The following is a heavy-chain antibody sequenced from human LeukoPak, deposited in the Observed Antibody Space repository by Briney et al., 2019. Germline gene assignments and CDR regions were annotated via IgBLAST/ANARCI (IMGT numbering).Heavy chain of an antibody. Sequence: PGGSLRLSCAASGFTFSSYGMSWVRQAPGKGLEWVSAISGSGGSTYYADSVKGRFTISRDNSKNTLYLQMNSLRAEDTAVYYCAKEDYYGSGSYYDSYYYYYYMDVWGKGTTVTISS. V-gene: IGHV3-23*01. CDR3: AKEDYYGSGSYYDSYYYYYYMDV. CDR1: GFTFSSYG. D-gene: IGHD3-10*01. J-gene: IGHJ6*03. CDR2: ISGSGGST.